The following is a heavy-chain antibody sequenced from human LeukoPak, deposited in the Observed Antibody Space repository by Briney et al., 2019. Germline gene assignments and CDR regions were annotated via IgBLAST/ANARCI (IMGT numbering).Heavy chain of an antibody. Sequence: RPGGSLRLSCAASGFTFSSYSMSWVRQAPGKGLEWVSAISGSGGSTYYADSVKGRFTISRDNSKNTLYLQMNSLRAEDTAVYYCTTRFLTYYYDSSGYYYWGQGTLVTVSS. D-gene: IGHD3-22*01. CDR3: TTRFLTYYYDSSGYYY. J-gene: IGHJ4*02. CDR1: GFTFSSYS. V-gene: IGHV3-23*01. CDR2: ISGSGGST.